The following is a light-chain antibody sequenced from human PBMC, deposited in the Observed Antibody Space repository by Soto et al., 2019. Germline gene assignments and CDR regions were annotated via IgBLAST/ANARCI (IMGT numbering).Light chain of an antibody. J-gene: IGKJ2*03. CDR2: WTS. V-gene: IGKV4-1*01. CDR3: KQYYHTTHS. CDR1: QSVLYSSNNKSY. Sequence: DIVMTQSPDSLAVSLGERATINCKSSQSVLYSSNNKSYLAWYQQKPGQPPKLLIYWTSTREYGVPDRFSGSGSGTDFTLTISSLQAEDVGVYYCKQYYHTTHSFGQGT.